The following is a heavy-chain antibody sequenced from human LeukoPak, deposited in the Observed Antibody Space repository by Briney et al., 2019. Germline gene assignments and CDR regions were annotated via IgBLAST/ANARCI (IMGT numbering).Heavy chain of an antibody. CDR1: GFTCSYYW. V-gene: IGHV3-7*01. D-gene: IGHD3-10*01. CDR2: IRTDANDG. J-gene: IGHJ4*02. Sequence: GGSLRLSCAASGFTCSYYWMSLVRQAPGKGEEWVAIIRTDANDGSYLDSLKGRFTISTDNAKNSLYLQMNTLRAEDTAVFFCARADRGSIDYWGQRALVTVSS. CDR3: ARADRGSIDY.